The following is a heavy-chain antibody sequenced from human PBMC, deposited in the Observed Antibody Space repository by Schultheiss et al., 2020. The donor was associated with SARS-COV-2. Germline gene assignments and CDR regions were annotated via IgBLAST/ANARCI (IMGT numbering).Heavy chain of an antibody. CDR3: ARHLDVDSWNDAPGMDV. J-gene: IGHJ6*02. CDR2: FHHSGST. V-gene: IGHV4-55*02. Sequence: SETLSLICAVSGDSISSGNWWIWVRQPPGKGLEWIGEFHHSGSTYYNMSLKSRITMSVDTSKNQFSLKLSSVTAADTAVYYCARHLDVDSWNDAPGMDVWGQGTTVTVSS. D-gene: IGHD1-20*01. CDR1: GDSISSGNW.